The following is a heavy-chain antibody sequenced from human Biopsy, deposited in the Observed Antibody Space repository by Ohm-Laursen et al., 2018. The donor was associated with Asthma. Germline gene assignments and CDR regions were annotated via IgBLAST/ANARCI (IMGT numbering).Heavy chain of an antibody. D-gene: IGHD3-3*02. V-gene: IGHV3-7*01. Sequence: GSLRLSCAASGFTFGDYWMSWVRQVPGKGLEWVANIKHDGSEKNHVDSLKCRFTISRDNAKNSLYLQMNSLRAEDTAVYYCARTFHFWSPYHAEHYQLWGQGTLVTVSS. CDR3: ARTFHFWSPYHAEHYQL. CDR1: GFTFGDYW. CDR2: IKHDGSEK. J-gene: IGHJ1*01.